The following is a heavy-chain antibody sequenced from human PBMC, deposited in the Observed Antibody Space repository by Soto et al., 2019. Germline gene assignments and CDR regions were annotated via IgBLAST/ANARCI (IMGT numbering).Heavy chain of an antibody. Sequence: GGSLRLSCAASGFTFSSYGMHWARQAPGKGLEWVAVISYDGSNKYYADSVKGRFTISRDNSKNTLYLQMNSLRAEDTAVYYCAKESGYYETGSFDYWGQGTLVTVSS. J-gene: IGHJ4*02. CDR1: GFTFSSYG. D-gene: IGHD3-3*01. CDR3: AKESGYYETGSFDY. CDR2: ISYDGSNK. V-gene: IGHV3-30*18.